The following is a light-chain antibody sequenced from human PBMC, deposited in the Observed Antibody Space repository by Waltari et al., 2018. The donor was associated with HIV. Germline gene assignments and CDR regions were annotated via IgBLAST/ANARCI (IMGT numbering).Light chain of an antibody. V-gene: IGLV1-47*01. CDR2: MNY. CDR1: SSNIGSNY. J-gene: IGLJ3*02. CDR3: AAWDASLSAWV. Sequence: QSVLTQPPSASGTPGQRVTISCSGSSSNIGSNYVYWYQQLPGTAPKLLIYMNYERPAGGPDGFAGTKSGASASLAISGLRSEDEADYYCAAWDASLSAWVFGGGTRLTVL.